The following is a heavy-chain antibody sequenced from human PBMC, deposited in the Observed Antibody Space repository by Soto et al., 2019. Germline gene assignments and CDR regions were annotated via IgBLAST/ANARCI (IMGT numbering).Heavy chain of an antibody. CDR1: GGSFSGYY. J-gene: IGHJ4*01. Sequence: SETLSLTCAVYGGSFSGYYWSWIRQPPGKGLEWIGEINHSGATNYNPSLKSRVTMSLDTSKKQFSLKLRSVTAADTAVYYCARALSMVRGAASYYFDYWGHGTLVTVSS. V-gene: IGHV4-34*01. CDR3: ARALSMVRGAASYYFDY. CDR2: INHSGAT. D-gene: IGHD3-10*01.